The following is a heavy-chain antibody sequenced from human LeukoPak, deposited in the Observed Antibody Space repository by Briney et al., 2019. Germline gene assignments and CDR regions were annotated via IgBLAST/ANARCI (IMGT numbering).Heavy chain of an antibody. J-gene: IGHJ4*02. CDR1: GGSISSYY. D-gene: IGHD3-22*01. CDR2: IYTSGST. CDR3: ARSLYWYDRFDY. Sequence: SETLSLTCTVSGGSISSYYWSWIRQPAGKGLEWIGRIYTSGSTNYNPSLKSRVIMSVDTSKNQFSLKLSSVTAADTAVYYCARSLYWYDRFDYWGQGTLVTVSS. V-gene: IGHV4-4*07.